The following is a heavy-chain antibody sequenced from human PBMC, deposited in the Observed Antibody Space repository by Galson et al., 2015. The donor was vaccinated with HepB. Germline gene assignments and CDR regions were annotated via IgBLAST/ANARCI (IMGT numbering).Heavy chain of an antibody. Sequence: CAISGDSDSSNSAAWNWIRQSPSRGLEWLGRTYYRSKWYNDYAVSVKSRITINPDTSKNQFSLQLNSVTPEDTAVYYCARVALIAAAGTVWFDPWGQGTLVTVSS. J-gene: IGHJ5*02. V-gene: IGHV6-1*01. CDR2: TYYRSKWYN. CDR3: ARVALIAAAGTVWFDP. CDR1: GDSDSSNSAA. D-gene: IGHD6-13*01.